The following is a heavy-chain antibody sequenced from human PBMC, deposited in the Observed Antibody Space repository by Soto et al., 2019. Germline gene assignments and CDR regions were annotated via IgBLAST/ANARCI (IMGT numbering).Heavy chain of an antibody. V-gene: IGHV3-30*04. J-gene: IGHJ4*02. CDR2: ISFDGKNK. D-gene: IGHD6-13*01. CDR3: AKENGYSSSWFEFDY. CDR1: GFTFSDYA. Sequence: GGSLRLSCAASGFTFSDYAMHWVRQAPGKGLEWVTVISFDGKNKYYADSVKGRFTISRDDSKNTLYLQMNSLRAEDTAVYYCAKENGYSSSWFEFDYWGQGTLVTVSS.